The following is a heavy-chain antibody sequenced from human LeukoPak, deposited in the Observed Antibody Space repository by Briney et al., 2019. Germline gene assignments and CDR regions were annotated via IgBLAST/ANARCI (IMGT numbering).Heavy chain of an antibody. V-gene: IGHV5-51*01. CDR3: ARRSNTYYYYYMDV. CDR1: GYSFNTYW. J-gene: IGHJ6*03. Sequence: GESLKISCKGSGYSFNTYWIGWVRQMPGKGLEWMGIIYPGDSDTKYSPSFQGQVTISADKSISTAYLQWSSLKASDTAMYYCARRSNTYYYYYMDVWGKGTTVTVSS. CDR2: IYPGDSDT.